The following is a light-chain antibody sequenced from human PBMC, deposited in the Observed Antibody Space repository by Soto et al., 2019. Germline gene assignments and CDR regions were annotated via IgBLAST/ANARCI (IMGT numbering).Light chain of an antibody. CDR1: QSISSW. CDR3: QQGDSFPIT. CDR2: AAS. V-gene: IGKV1-12*01. Sequence: DIQMTQSPSSVSASVGDTVTITCRASQSISSWLAWYQQKPGTVPKLLIYAASSLQSGVPSRFSGSGAGTEFTLTITSLQPEDFVTYYCQQGDSFPITFGQGTRLEI. J-gene: IGKJ5*01.